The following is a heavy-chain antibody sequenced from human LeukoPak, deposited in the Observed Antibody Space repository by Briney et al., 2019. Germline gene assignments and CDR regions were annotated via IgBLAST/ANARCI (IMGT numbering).Heavy chain of an antibody. J-gene: IGHJ6*02. D-gene: IGHD6-19*01. CDR2: IYYSGST. Sequence: SETLSLTCTVSGGSISSYYWSWIRQPPGKGLEGIGYIYYSGSTNYNPSLKSRVPISVDTSKNQFSLKLSSVTAADTAVYYCARDLDGSGWYLGMDVWGQGTTVTVSS. CDR1: GGSISSYY. CDR3: ARDLDGSGWYLGMDV. V-gene: IGHV4-59*01.